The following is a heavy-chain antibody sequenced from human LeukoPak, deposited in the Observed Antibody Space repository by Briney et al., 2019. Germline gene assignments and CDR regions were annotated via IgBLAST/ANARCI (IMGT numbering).Heavy chain of an antibody. CDR1: GGSISSYY. D-gene: IGHD3-22*01. Sequence: SETLSLTCTVSGGSISSYYWSWIRQPPGKGLEWIGYIYYSGSTNYNPSLKSRVTISVDTSKNQFSLRLSSVTAADTAVYYCASLKNYYDSSGYLVTDAFDIWGQGTMVTVSS. CDR3: ASLKNYYDSSGYLVTDAFDI. J-gene: IGHJ3*02. V-gene: IGHV4-59*08. CDR2: IYYSGST.